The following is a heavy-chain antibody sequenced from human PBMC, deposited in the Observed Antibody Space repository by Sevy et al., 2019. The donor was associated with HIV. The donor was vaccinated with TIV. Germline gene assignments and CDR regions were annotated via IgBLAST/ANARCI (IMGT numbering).Heavy chain of an antibody. CDR1: GYTFTSYG. Sequence: DPVKVSCKASGYTFTSYGITWVRQAPRQGLEWTGWISTYNPNYARKFKGRVTMTRGTSVTTAYMTLSRLESNDTALYYCARGPLVSYYDFWKRAPDYWGQGTLVSVSS. D-gene: IGHD3-3*01. CDR2: ISTYNP. J-gene: IGHJ4*02. CDR3: ARGPLVSYYDFWKRAPDY. V-gene: IGHV1-18*01.